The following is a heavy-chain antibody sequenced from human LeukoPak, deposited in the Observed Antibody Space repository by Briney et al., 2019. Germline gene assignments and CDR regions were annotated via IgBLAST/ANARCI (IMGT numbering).Heavy chain of an antibody. J-gene: IGHJ6*02. CDR1: GGSISSYY. D-gene: IGHD3-22*01. CDR2: IYYSGST. V-gene: IGHV4-59*08. CDR3: ARHYYDSSGYYGSGYYYYGMDV. Sequence: SETLSLTCTVSGGSISSYYWSWIRQPPGKGLEWIGHIYYSGSTNYNPSLKSRVTISVDTSKNQFSLKLSSATAADTAVYYCARHYYDSSGYYGSGYYYYGMDVWGQGTTVTVSS.